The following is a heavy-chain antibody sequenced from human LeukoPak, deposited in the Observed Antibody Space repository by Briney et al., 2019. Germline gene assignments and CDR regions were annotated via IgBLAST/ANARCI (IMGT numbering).Heavy chain of an antibody. D-gene: IGHD3-10*01. J-gene: IGHJ4*02. V-gene: IGHV4-59*01. CDR1: GGSISSYY. CDR3: ARAMRFGESRYYFDY. Sequence: SETLSLTCTVSGGSISSYYWSWIRQPPGKGLEGIGYIYYSGSTNYNPSLKSRVTISVDTSKNQFSLKLSSVTAADTAVYYCARAMRFGESRYYFDYWGQGTLVTVSS. CDR2: IYYSGST.